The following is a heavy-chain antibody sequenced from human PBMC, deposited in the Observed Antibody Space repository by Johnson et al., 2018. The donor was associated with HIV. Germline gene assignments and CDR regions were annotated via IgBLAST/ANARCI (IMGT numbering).Heavy chain of an antibody. CDR2: ISYDGSNK. CDR3: AREGSVGDKVRGLLGLRWAM. V-gene: IGHV3-30*03. CDR1: GFSFSDYY. Sequence: QVQLVESGGGLVKPGGSLRLSCAASGFSFSDYYMTWIRQAPGKGLEWVAVISYDGSNKYYADSVKGRFTISRDNSKNSLYLQMNSLRAEDTAVYYCAREGSVGDKVRGLLGLRWAMWG. D-gene: IGHD1-26*01. J-gene: IGHJ1*01.